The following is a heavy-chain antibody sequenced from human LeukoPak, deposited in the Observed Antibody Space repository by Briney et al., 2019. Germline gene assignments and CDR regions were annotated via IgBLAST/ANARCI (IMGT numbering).Heavy chain of an antibody. CDR1: GRSISSYY. J-gene: IGHJ4*02. CDR3: ARHAHRWYYDSSGYPFDY. D-gene: IGHD3-22*01. V-gene: IGHV4-59*08. Sequence: PSASLSLTCTVSGRSISSYYGSSIRQPPGKGMEWIGYIYYSGSTNYNPSLKSRVTISVDTSKNQFSLKLSSVTAADTAVYYCARHAHRWYYDSSGYPFDYWGQGTLVTVSS. CDR2: IYYSGST.